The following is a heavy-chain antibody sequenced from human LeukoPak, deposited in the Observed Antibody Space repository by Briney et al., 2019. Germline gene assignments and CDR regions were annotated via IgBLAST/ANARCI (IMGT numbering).Heavy chain of an antibody. Sequence: GGSLRLSCAASGFTFSSKGMSWVRQAPGEGLAWVSAIDNSGTGTYYADSVKGRFTISRDNSKNTLYLQMDSLRAEDTAIYYCAKDSPVMTRWGQGTLVTVSS. CDR2: IDNSGTGT. CDR1: GFTFSSKG. V-gene: IGHV3-23*01. J-gene: IGHJ4*02. CDR3: AKDSPVMTR. D-gene: IGHD2-21*01.